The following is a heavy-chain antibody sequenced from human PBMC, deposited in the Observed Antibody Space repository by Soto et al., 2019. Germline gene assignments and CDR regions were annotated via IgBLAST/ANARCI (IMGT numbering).Heavy chain of an antibody. D-gene: IGHD4-4*01. CDR1: GGTFSSYT. CDR3: ARVGRDYSGYFDY. V-gene: IGHV1-69*02. Sequence: QVQLVQSGAEVKKPGSSVKVSCKASGGTFSSYTISWVRQAPGQGLEWMGRIIPILGIANYAQKFQGRVTITADKSTSTAYMELSSLRSEDTAVYYCARVGRDYSGYFDYWGQGTLVTVSS. J-gene: IGHJ4*02. CDR2: IIPILGIA.